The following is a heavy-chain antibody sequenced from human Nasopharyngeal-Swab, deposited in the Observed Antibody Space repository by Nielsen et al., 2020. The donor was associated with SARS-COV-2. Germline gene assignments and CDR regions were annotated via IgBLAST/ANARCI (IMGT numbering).Heavy chain of an antibody. CDR3: AKVYGGSEFDP. J-gene: IGHJ5*02. D-gene: IGHD4-23*01. V-gene: IGHV3-30*18. CDR1: GFTFRSYG. Sequence: GGSLRLSFAASGFTFRSYGLHWGRPAPGKGLEWVALISYDGSNKYYADSVKGRFTISRDNSKNTLYLQMNSLRAEDTAVYYCAKVYGGSEFDPWGQGTLVTVSS. CDR2: ISYDGSNK.